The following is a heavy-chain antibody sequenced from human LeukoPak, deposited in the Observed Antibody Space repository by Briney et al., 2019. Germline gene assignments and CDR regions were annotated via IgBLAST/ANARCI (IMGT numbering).Heavy chain of an antibody. Sequence: PGESLRLSCAASGFTFSDYYMSWIRQAPGKGLEWVSYISSSGSTIYYADSVKGRFTISRDNAKNSLYLQMNSLRAEDTAVYYCARDPSPSYYYGSGSYYPYNWFDPWGQGTLVTVSS. CDR3: ARDPSPSYYYGSGSYYPYNWFDP. CDR2: ISSSGSTI. J-gene: IGHJ5*02. CDR1: GFTFSDYY. D-gene: IGHD3-10*01. V-gene: IGHV3-11*01.